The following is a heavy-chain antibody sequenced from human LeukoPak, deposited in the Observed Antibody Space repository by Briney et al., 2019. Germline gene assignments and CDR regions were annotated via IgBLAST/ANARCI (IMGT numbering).Heavy chain of an antibody. CDR1: GYTFTSYY. V-gene: IGHV1-2*02. Sequence: ASVKVSCKASGYTFTSYYMHWVRQAPGQGLEWMGWINPNSGGTNYAQKFQGRVTMTRDTSISTAYMELSRLRSDDTAVYYCARVVAARLAPVPASLNYWGQGTLVTVSS. D-gene: IGHD6-6*01. CDR2: INPNSGGT. CDR3: ARVVAARLAPVPASLNY. J-gene: IGHJ4*02.